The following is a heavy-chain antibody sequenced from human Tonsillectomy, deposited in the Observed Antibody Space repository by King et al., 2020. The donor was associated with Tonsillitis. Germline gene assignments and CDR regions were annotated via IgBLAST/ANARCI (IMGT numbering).Heavy chain of an antibody. CDR3: AKSTGTTSRGSFDY. V-gene: IGHV3-9*01. D-gene: IGHD1-7*01. CDR2: ISWYSGSI. Sequence: VQLVESGGGLVQPGRSLRLSCAASGFTFDDYAMHWVRQAPGKGLEWVSGISWYSGSIGYADSVKGRFTISSDNAKNSLYLQMNSLRAEDTALYYCAKSTGTTSRGSFDYWGQGTLVTVSS. J-gene: IGHJ4*02. CDR1: GFTFDDYA.